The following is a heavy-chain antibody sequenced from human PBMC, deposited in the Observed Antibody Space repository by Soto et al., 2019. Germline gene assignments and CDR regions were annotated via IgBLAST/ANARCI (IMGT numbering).Heavy chain of an antibody. CDR2: IYYSGST. CDR3: ARHHVSDYDFWSGYYNWFEP. J-gene: IGHJ5*02. D-gene: IGHD3-3*01. V-gene: IGHV4-39*01. CDR1: GGSISSSSYY. Sequence: ETLSLTCTVSGGSISSSSYYWGWFRQPPGKGLDWIGSIYYSGSTYYNPSLKSRVTISVDTSKNQFSLKLSSVTAADTAVYYCARHHVSDYDFWSGYYNWFEPWGQGTLVTVSS.